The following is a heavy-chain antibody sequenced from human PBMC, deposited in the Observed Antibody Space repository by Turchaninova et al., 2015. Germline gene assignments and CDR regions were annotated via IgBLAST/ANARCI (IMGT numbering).Heavy chain of an antibody. CDR3: ARRFDL. Sequence: QVQLQESGPGLVKPSETLSLTCTVSGGPISSNSWSGIRQPPGKGLEWIGDINYSGSTNYNPSLKSRVTISVDTSKNQFSLKLSSVTAADTAVYYCARRFDLWGRGTLVTVSS. V-gene: IGHV4-59*08. CDR2: INYSGST. CDR1: GGPISSNS. J-gene: IGHJ2*01.